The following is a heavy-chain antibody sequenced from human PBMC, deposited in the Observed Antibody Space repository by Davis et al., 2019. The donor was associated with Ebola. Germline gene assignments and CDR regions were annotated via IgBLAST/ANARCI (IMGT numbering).Heavy chain of an antibody. D-gene: IGHD3-22*01. CDR1: GGSISSYY. CDR2: IYYSGST. CDR3: AREVNYYDSSGYYLNWFDP. V-gene: IGHV4-59*01. Sequence: PGGSLRLSCTVSGGSISSYYWSWIRQPPGKGLEWIGYIYYSGSTNYNPSLKSRVTISVDTSKNQFSLKLSSVTAADTAVYYCAREVNYYDSSGYYLNWFDPWGQGTLVTVSS. J-gene: IGHJ5*02.